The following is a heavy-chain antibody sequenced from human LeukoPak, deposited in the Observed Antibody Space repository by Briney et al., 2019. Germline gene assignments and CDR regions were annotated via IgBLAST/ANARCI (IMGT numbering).Heavy chain of an antibody. Sequence: ASVKVSCKASGYTFNTYGISWVRQAPGQGLEWMRWISTYNGDTSYVQNLQGRVTMTTDTSTSTAYMELMSLRSDDTAVYYCLRDAQRPRLTPDYWGQGTLVTVSS. CDR3: LRDAQRPRLTPDY. D-gene: IGHD6-25*01. CDR1: GYTFNTYG. V-gene: IGHV1-18*01. CDR2: ISTYNGDT. J-gene: IGHJ4*02.